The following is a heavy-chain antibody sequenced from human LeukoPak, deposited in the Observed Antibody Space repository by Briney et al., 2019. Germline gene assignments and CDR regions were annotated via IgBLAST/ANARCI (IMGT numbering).Heavy chain of an antibody. J-gene: IGHJ4*02. CDR1: WFTVDSNN. CDR2: IYSGGST. V-gene: IGHV3-53*01. CDR3: ARGGGYYGVDY. D-gene: IGHD4-17*01. Sequence: GGSLRLSCAASWFTVDSNNLNWVRQAPGEGLEWVSVIYSGGSTYYADSVKGRFTISRDNSKNTLYLEMSSLRVEDTAVYFCARGGGYYGVDYWGQGTLVTVSS.